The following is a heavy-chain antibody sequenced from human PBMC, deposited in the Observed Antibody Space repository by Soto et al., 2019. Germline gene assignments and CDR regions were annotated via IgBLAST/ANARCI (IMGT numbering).Heavy chain of an antibody. CDR2: VYSTETT. D-gene: IGHD2-15*01. J-gene: IGHJ6*02. V-gene: IGHV4-61*08. CDR3: ARVGKRCAPKDGKSAYFYAMAG. Sequence: SETLSLTCAVSGDSVSSSDFYWTWIRQPPGKPLELIGYVYSTETTKYIPSLKSRVDLSVDPSENQFSLKVRTVTAADAAVDLCARVGKRCAPKDGKSAYFYAMAGGGHGTTVTVSS. CDR1: GDSVSSSDFY.